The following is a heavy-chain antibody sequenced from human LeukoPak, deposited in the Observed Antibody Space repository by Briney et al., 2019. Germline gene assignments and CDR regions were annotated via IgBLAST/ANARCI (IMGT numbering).Heavy chain of an antibody. CDR3: AKFIVVVVPAATTPNDY. Sequence: GGSLRLSCAASGFTFSSYAMSWVRQAPGKGLEWVSAISGSGGSTYYADSVKGRFTISRDNSKNTLYLQMNSLRAEDTAVYYCAKFIVVVVPAATTPNDYWGQGTLVTVSS. V-gene: IGHV3-23*01. CDR2: ISGSGGST. J-gene: IGHJ4*02. CDR1: GFTFSSYA. D-gene: IGHD2-2*01.